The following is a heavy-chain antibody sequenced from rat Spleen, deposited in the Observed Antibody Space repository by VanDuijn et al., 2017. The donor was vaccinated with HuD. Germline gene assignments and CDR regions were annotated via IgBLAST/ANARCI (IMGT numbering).Heavy chain of an antibody. CDR2: IWDDETT. CDR1: GLSLTDNS. D-gene: IGHD1-12*03. Sequence: QVQLKESGPGLVQPSQTLSLTCTVSGLSLTDNSVHWVRQPPGKGLEWMGGIWDDETTDYNPALKSRLSISRDTSKSQVFLRMDSLQTDDTAIYFCSCDGYYWGQGVMVTVSS. V-gene: IGHV2-1*01. CDR3: SCDGYY. J-gene: IGHJ2*01.